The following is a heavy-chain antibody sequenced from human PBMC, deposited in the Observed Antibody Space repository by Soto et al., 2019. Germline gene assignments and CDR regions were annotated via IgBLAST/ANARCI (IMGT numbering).Heavy chain of an antibody. V-gene: IGHV4-4*07. CDR1: GASMNRFY. J-gene: IGHJ5*02. D-gene: IGHD1-1*01. CDR2: SYATGTT. Sequence: ETLSLTCTVSGASMNRFYWSSIRKSAGKGLEWVGRSYATGTTDYNLSLKSRVMMSVDTSKKQFSPKLRSVTAADPAVYYCVRDGTKTLRAWFDPWGQGISVTVSS. CDR3: VRDGTKTLRAWFDP.